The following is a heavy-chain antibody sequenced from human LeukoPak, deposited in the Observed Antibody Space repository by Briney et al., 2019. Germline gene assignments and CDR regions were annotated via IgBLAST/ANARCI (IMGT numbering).Heavy chain of an antibody. J-gene: IGHJ5*02. CDR2: IYYSGST. Sequence: SQTLSLTCTVSGGSISSGDYYWSWIRQPPGKGLEWIGYIYYSGSTYYNPSLKSRVTISVDTSKNQFSLKLSSVTAADTAVYYCARDQMATHTRGFDPWGQGTLVTVSS. D-gene: IGHD5-24*01. V-gene: IGHV4-30-4*01. CDR3: ARDQMATHTRGFDP. CDR1: GGSISSGDYY.